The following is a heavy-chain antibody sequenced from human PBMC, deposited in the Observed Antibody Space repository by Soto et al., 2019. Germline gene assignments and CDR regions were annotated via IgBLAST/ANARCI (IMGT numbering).Heavy chain of an antibody. CDR1: GFPFNIYG. CDR2: ISYDGSNQ. CDR3: AKDQASGQGSFDS. J-gene: IGHJ4*02. Sequence: SLRLSCAASGFPFNIYGMHWVRQAPDKGLEWVALISYDGSNQYYADSVKGRFTISRDNSKNTLFLQMNSLRADDTAVYYCAKDQASGQGSFDSWGQGTLVTVS. V-gene: IGHV3-30*18.